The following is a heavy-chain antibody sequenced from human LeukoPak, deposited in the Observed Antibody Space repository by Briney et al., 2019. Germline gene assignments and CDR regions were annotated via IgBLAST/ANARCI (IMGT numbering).Heavy chain of an antibody. J-gene: IGHJ6*04. D-gene: IGHD3-10*02. CDR3: AELGITMIGGV. Sequence: GGSLRLSCAASGLTFSSYGMSWVRQAPGEGREWVSSISSTGGTTYYADSVKGRFTISRDNSKNTLYLQMNSLRAEDTAVYYCAELGITMIGGVWGKGTTVTISS. CDR1: GLTFSSYG. V-gene: IGHV3-23*01. CDR2: ISSTGGTT.